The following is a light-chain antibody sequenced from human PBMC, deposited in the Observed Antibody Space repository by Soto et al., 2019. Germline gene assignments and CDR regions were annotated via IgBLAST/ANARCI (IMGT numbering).Light chain of an antibody. CDR3: QQYDNLPLT. J-gene: IGKJ4*01. Sequence: DIQMTQSPSSLSASVGDRVTITCQASQDIKNYLNWYQEKSGKAPKLLIYDASDLETGVPSRFSGSGSWTDFTFTINSLQSEDIATYYCQQYDNLPLTFGGGTKVEIK. V-gene: IGKV1-33*01. CDR2: DAS. CDR1: QDIKNY.